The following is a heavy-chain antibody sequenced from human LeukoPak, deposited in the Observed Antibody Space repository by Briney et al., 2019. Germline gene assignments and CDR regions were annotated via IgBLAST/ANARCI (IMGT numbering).Heavy chain of an antibody. J-gene: IGHJ4*02. Sequence: ASVKVSCKASGYTFTGYYMHWVRQAPGQGLEWMGWINPNSGGTNHAQKFQGRVTMTRDTSISTAYMELSRLRSDDTAVYYCARDPVYYYFDYWGQGTLVTVSS. CDR3: ARDPVYYYFDY. CDR1: GYTFTGYY. V-gene: IGHV1-2*02. CDR2: INPNSGGT. D-gene: IGHD5/OR15-5a*01.